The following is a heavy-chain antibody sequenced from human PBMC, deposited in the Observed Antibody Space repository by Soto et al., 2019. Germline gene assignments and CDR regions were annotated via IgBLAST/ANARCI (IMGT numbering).Heavy chain of an antibody. CDR1: GFTFSTYG. D-gene: IGHD3-22*01. Sequence: GGSLRLSCAASGFTFSTYGVSWVRQAPGKGLEWVSSISGSGYNTFYADSVKGRFTISRDNSNNTVHLLMNNLRADETALYYCVKQLLSLIVVADAFDIWGQGTMVTVSS. CDR3: VKQLLSLIVVADAFDI. V-gene: IGHV3-23*01. CDR2: ISGSGYNT. J-gene: IGHJ3*02.